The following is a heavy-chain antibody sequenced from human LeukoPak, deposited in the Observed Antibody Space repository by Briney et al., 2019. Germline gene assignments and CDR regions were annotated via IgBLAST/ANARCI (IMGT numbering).Heavy chain of an antibody. CDR2: ISSGGGHI. D-gene: IGHD1-26*01. CDR1: GFTFSSYN. V-gene: IGHV3-21*01. Sequence: PGGSLRLSCAASGFTFSSYNMNWVRQAPGKELEWFSSISSGGGHIYYGDSVKGRFTISRDNTKNSLYLQMNSLRAEDTAVYHCVRDGSGSYSSPYYFDYWGQGTLVTVSS. CDR3: VRDGSGSYSSPYYFDY. J-gene: IGHJ4*02.